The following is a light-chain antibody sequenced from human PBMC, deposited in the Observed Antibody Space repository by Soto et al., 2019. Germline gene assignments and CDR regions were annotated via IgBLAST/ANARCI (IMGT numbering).Light chain of an antibody. CDR2: AAS. CDR3: QQANSFPWT. Sequence: MTQPPSPVSAYFDDRVTMTCRASQGINSWLAWYQQKPGKAPKLLIYAASNLQSGVPSRFSGSGSGTDFTLTISSLQPEDFATYYCQQANSFPWTFGQGTKVDIK. J-gene: IGKJ1*01. CDR1: QGINSW. V-gene: IGKV1-12*01.